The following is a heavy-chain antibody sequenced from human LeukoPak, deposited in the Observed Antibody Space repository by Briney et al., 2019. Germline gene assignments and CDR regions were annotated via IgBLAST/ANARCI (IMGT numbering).Heavy chain of an antibody. V-gene: IGHV4-30-2*03. CDR3: ARQMRDEKVLYNWFDP. Sequence: PSETLSLTCAVSGGSISSGGYSWSWIRQPPGKGLEWIGYIYHSGSTYYNPSLKSRVTISVDTSKNQFSLKLSSVTAADTAVYYCARQMRDEKVLYNWFDPWGQGTLVTVSS. J-gene: IGHJ5*02. D-gene: IGHD2-8*01. CDR1: GGSISSGGYS. CDR2: IYHSGST.